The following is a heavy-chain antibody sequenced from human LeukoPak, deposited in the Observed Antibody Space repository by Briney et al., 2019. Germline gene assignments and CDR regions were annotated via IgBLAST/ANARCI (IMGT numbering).Heavy chain of an antibody. Sequence: GGTLRLSCAASGFTFSSHAMSWVRQAPGKGLEWVSGIRANGETTYYADSVRGRFTISRDNSRSMVWLQMNSLTAEDTAMYYCGRDLNWGAFDIRGLGTLVTVSS. CDR2: IRANGETT. CDR1: GFTFSSHA. J-gene: IGHJ3*02. CDR3: GRDLNWGAFDI. V-gene: IGHV3-23*01. D-gene: IGHD7-27*01.